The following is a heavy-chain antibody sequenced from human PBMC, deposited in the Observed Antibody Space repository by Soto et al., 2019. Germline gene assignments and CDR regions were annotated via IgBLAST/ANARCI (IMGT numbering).Heavy chain of an antibody. CDR1: GYTFTSYG. J-gene: IGHJ6*02. CDR2: ISAYNGNT. D-gene: IGHD6-6*01. CDR3: AREDRQEYSSSWFYYYGMDV. V-gene: IGHV1-18*01. Sequence: ASVKVSCKASGYTFTSYGISWVRQAPGQGLEWMGWISAYNGNTDYAQKLQGRVTMTTDTSTSTAYMELRSLRSDDTAVYYCAREDRQEYSSSWFYYYGMDVWGQGTTVTVSS.